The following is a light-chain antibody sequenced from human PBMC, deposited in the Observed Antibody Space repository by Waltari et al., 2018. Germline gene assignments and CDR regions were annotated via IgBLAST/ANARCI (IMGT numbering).Light chain of an antibody. CDR1: RLGQHY. CDR2: EDT. CDR3: QAWESSTADVV. V-gene: IGLV3-1*01. J-gene: IGLJ2*01. Sequence: SYDLTQPPSVSVSPGQTATITCSGDRLGQHYTSWYQQKPGQSPLLVMYEDTKRPPGIPERFSGSNSGNTATLTISGTHGLDEADYYCQAWESSTADVVFGGGTKLTVL.